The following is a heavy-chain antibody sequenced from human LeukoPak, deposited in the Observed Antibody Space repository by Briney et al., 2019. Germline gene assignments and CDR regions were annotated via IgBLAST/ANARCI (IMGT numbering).Heavy chain of an antibody. J-gene: IGHJ3*02. CDR1: GFTFSSYA. CDR2: ISYDGRNK. D-gene: IGHD2-21*02. CDR3: AREGTGHIVVVTANQDAFDI. Sequence: GGSLRLSCAASGFTFSSYAMHWVRQAPGKGLEWVAVISYDGRNKYYADSVKGRFTISRDNSENTLYLQMNSLRAEDTAVYYCAREGTGHIVVVTANQDAFDIWGQGTMVTVSS. V-gene: IGHV3-30*04.